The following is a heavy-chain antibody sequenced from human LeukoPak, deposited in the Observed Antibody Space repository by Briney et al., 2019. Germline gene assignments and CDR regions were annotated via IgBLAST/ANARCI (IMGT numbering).Heavy chain of an antibody. D-gene: IGHD3-22*01. Sequence: SEPLSLTCAVYGGSFSGYYWSWIRQPPGKGLEWIGEINHSGSTNYNPSLKSRVTISVDTSKNQFSLKLSSVTAADTAVYYCARVRLRIVVTDAFDIWGQGTMVTVSS. V-gene: IGHV4-34*01. CDR2: INHSGST. CDR3: ARVRLRIVVTDAFDI. CDR1: GGSFSGYY. J-gene: IGHJ3*02.